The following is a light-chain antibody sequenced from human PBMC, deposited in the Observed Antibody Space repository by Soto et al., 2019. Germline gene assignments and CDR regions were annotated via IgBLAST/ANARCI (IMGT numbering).Light chain of an antibody. CDR1: QSLVHSDGNSY. CDR3: MQATQPYT. CDR2: MIS. Sequence: DFVMTQTPRSSPVTLGQPASISCRSSQSLVHSDGNSYLSWLHQRPGQPPRLLIYMISNRFSGVPDRCSGSGAGTDFTLKISRVEPEDVGVYYCMQATQPYTFGQGTKLEIK. V-gene: IGKV2-24*01. J-gene: IGKJ2*01.